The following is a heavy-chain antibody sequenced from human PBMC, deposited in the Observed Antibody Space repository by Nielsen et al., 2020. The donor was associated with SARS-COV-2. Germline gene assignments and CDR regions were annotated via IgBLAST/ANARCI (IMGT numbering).Heavy chain of an antibody. CDR1: GGSISSYY. CDR2: IYYSGST. CDR3: ARVKAVAGFPVDY. D-gene: IGHD6-19*01. Sequence: SETLSLTCTVSGGSISSYYWSWIRQPPGKGLEWIGYIYYSGSTNHNPSLKSRVTISVDTSKNQFSLKLSSVTAADTAVYYCARVKAVAGFPVDYWGQGTLVTVSS. J-gene: IGHJ4*02. V-gene: IGHV4-59*01.